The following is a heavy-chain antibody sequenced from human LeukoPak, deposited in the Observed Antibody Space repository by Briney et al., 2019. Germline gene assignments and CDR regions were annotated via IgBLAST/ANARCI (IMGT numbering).Heavy chain of an antibody. J-gene: IGHJ4*02. Sequence: SETLSLTCTVSGGSISSYYWGWIRQPPGKGLEWIGSIHDSGSTYYNQTLKSRVTISVDTSKNQFSLQLSSVTAADTAVYYCWLQRMVAAYFDSWGQGTLVTVSS. CDR1: GGSISSYY. CDR3: WLQRMVAAYFDS. V-gene: IGHV4-39*07. CDR2: IHDSGST. D-gene: IGHD2-15*01.